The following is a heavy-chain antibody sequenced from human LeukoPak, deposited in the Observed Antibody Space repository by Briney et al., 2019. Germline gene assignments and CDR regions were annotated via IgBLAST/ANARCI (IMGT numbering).Heavy chain of an antibody. Sequence: GGSLRLSCAASGFTFSSYAMSWVRQAPGKGLEWVSATSGSGGSTYYADSVKGRFTISRDNSKNTLYLQMNSLRAEDTAVYYCAKDRGGYYYDSSGYYPNDYWGQGTLVTVSS. J-gene: IGHJ4*02. CDR1: GFTFSSYA. D-gene: IGHD3-22*01. CDR2: TSGSGGST. V-gene: IGHV3-23*01. CDR3: AKDRGGYYYDSSGYYPNDY.